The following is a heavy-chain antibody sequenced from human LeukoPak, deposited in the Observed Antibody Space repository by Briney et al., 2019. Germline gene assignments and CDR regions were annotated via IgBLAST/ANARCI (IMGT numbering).Heavy chain of an antibody. CDR3: AISYNYPTSEYAGNDAFDI. J-gene: IGHJ3*02. CDR2: ISTYNGNT. Sequence: ASATLSCKASGYNFASFDINWVRQAPGQGLEWMRWISTYNGNTNYAQKVQGRVTMTTDTSTSTAYMELRSLRSDDTAIYFCAISYNYPTSEYAGNDAFDIWGQGTLVTVS. D-gene: IGHD3-22*01. CDR1: GYNFASFD. V-gene: IGHV1-18*01.